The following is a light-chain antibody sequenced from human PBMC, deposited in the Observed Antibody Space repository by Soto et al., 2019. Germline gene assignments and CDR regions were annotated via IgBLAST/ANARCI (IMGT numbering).Light chain of an antibody. J-gene: IGKJ4*01. CDR1: QDINNY. CDR3: QQYDNLPLT. CDR2: DAS. V-gene: IGKV1-33*01. Sequence: DIQMTQSQSSLSASGRDRVTITCQASQDINNYLNWYQHKPGQAPRLLIYDASNLETGVPSRFSGSGSGTHFTFTISSLQPEDIATYYCQQYDNLPLTFGGGTKVDIK.